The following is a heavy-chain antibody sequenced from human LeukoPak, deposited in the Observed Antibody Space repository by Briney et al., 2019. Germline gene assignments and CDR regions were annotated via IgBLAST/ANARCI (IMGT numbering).Heavy chain of an antibody. J-gene: IGHJ4*02. CDR2: IYNSGST. V-gene: IGHV4-31*03. D-gene: IGHD2-15*01. Sequence: SETLSLTCTVSGGSISSDVYYCSWIRQHPVKGLEWIGYIYNSGSTYYNPSLKSRVTISVDTSKNQFSLKLSSVTAADTAVYYCARRNYCSGGSCYVDYWGQGTLVTVSS. CDR1: GGSISSDVYY. CDR3: ARRNYCSGGSCYVDY.